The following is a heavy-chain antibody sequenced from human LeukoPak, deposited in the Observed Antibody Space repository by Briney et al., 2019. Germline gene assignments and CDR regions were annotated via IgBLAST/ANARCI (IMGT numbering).Heavy chain of an antibody. CDR3: ATSIGTMIVV. CDR1: GGSFTNYY. J-gene: IGHJ4*02. Sequence: SETLSLTCAVYGGSFTNYYWSWLRQPPGKGLEGIGEINHSGSTKYNPSLKSRVTISIDTSKNQLSLKLSSVTAADTAVYYCATSIGTMIVVWGQGTLVTVSS. D-gene: IGHD3-22*01. V-gene: IGHV4-34*01. CDR2: INHSGST.